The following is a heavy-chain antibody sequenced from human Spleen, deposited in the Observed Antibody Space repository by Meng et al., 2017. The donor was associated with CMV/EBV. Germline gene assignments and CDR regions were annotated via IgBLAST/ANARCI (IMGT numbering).Heavy chain of an antibody. V-gene: IGHV1-2*02. J-gene: IGHJ4*02. D-gene: IGHD3-3*01. CDR1: FPGYY. Sequence: FPGYYLHWVRQAPGQGLEWMGWINPNSGGTNYAQKFQGRVTMTRDTSISTAYMELSRLRSDDTAVYYCARDSHAYYDFWSGYSTTDYWGQGTLVTVSS. CDR3: ARDSHAYYDFWSGYSTTDY. CDR2: INPNSGGT.